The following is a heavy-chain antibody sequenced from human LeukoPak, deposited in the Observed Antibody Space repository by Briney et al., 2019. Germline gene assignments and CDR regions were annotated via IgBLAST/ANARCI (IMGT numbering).Heavy chain of an antibody. CDR2: ISGSGTST. J-gene: IGHJ4*02. CDR1: GFSNHA. CDR3: AKGAQYDFWSGYTLEYFDV. V-gene: IGHV3-23*01. Sequence: GGSLGLSCAASGFSNHAMNWLRQAPGKGLEWVSFISGSGTSTHYADSVKGRFTISRDNSNNTLFLQMNSLRAEDTATYYCAKGAQYDFWSGYTLEYFDVWGKGTLVTVSS. D-gene: IGHD3/OR15-3a*01.